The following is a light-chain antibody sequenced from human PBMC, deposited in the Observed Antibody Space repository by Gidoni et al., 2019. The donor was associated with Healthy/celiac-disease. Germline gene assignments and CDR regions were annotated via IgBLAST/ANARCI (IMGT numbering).Light chain of an antibody. CDR3: QQYYSTPWT. J-gene: IGKJ1*01. CDR2: WAS. V-gene: IGKV4-1*01. Sequence: EIVMTQSPDSLAVSLGERATINCKSSPSVLYSSNNKNYLAWYQQKAGQPPKLLIYWASTRESGVPDRFSGSGSGTDFTLTISSLQAEDVAVYYCQQYYSTPWTFXQXTKVXIK. CDR1: PSVLYSSNNKNY.